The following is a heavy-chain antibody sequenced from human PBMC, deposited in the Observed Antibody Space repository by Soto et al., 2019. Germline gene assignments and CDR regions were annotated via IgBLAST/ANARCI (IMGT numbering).Heavy chain of an antibody. J-gene: IGHJ4*02. CDR2: IYWNDDK. Sequence: QITLKESGPTLVKPTQTLTLTCTFSGFSLSDGGEGVGWIRQTPGKALEWLALIYWNDDKRYNPSLKSRLTITKDTSKNQVVLTMTNVDPVDTATYHCAHERGCCGSRGVWGQGTLVTVSS. V-gene: IGHV2-5*01. CDR3: AHERGCCGSRGV. D-gene: IGHD2-21*01. CDR1: GFSLSDGGEG.